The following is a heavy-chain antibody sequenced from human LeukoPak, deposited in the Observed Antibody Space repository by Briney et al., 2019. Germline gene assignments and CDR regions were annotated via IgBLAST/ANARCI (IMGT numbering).Heavy chain of an antibody. Sequence: ASVKVSCKASGYTFTCYYMHWVRQAPGQGLEWMGWINPNSGGTNYAQKFQGRVTMTRDTSISTAYMELSRLRSDDTAVYYCARESVDTAMAGGNWFDPWGQGTLVTVSS. CDR2: INPNSGGT. CDR1: GYTFTCYY. CDR3: ARESVDTAMAGGNWFDP. J-gene: IGHJ5*02. D-gene: IGHD5-18*01. V-gene: IGHV1-2*02.